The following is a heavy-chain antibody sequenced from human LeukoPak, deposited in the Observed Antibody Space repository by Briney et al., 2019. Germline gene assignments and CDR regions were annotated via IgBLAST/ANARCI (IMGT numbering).Heavy chain of an antibody. J-gene: IGHJ4*02. V-gene: IGHV4-30-4*01. Sequence: SQTLSLTCTVSGGSISSGEYYWSWLRQPPGKGLEWIGYIYYSGSTYYNPSLKSRVTISVDTSKNQFSLKLSSVTAADTAVYYCARSAGWAIAAAGRFDYWGQGTLVTVSS. D-gene: IGHD6-13*01. CDR2: IYYSGST. CDR1: GGSISSGEYY. CDR3: ARSAGWAIAAAGRFDY.